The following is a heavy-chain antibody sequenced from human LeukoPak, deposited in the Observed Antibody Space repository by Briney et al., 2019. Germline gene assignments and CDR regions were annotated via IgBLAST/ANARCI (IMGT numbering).Heavy chain of an antibody. CDR3: ATAPILRGEGGEHYKYGMDV. CDR2: IHHNGTR. CDR1: VGSISSGNW. Sequence: PSGTLSLTCAVSVGSISSGNWWSWVRQSPGKGLEWIGEIHHNGTRNYNPSLKRRVTISADTFKNHFSLILTSLTAADTAVYYCATAPILRGEGGEHYKYGMDVWGQGATVIVSS. J-gene: IGHJ6*02. D-gene: IGHD2-2*02. V-gene: IGHV4-4*02.